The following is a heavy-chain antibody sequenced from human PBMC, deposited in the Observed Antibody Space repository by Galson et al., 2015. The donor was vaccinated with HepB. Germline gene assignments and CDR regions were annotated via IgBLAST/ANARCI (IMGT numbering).Heavy chain of an antibody. CDR3: ARDRISVTVSNWFDP. Sequence: SVKVSCKASGYTFTSYGISWVRQAPGQGLEWMGWISAYNGNTNYAQKLQGRVTMTTDTSTSTAYMELRSLRSDDTAVYYCARDRISVTVSNWFDPWGQGTLVTVSS. CDR2: ISAYNGNT. CDR1: GYTFTSYG. J-gene: IGHJ5*02. V-gene: IGHV1-18*01. D-gene: IGHD2/OR15-2a*01.